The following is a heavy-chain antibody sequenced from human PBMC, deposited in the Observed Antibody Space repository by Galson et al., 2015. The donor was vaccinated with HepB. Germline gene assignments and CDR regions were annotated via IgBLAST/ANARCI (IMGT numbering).Heavy chain of an antibody. CDR3: AKGGCSSANCEMPFDI. CDR2: IIKSGGNI. J-gene: IGHJ3*02. CDR1: GYTFSSYV. Sequence: SLRLSCAASGYTFSSYVMSWVRQAPGKGLEWVSSIIKSGGNIYHADSVKGRFTISRDNSKNTLYLQMTSLRAEDTAVYYCAKGGCSSANCEMPFDIWGQGTVVTVSS. V-gene: IGHV3-23*01. D-gene: IGHD2-2*01.